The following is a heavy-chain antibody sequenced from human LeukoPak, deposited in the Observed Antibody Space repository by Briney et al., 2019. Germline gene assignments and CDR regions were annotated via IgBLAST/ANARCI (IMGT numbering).Heavy chain of an antibody. CDR1: GVSISSHY. D-gene: IGHD2-15*01. CDR2: IYYSGST. V-gene: IGHV4-59*11. J-gene: IGHJ5*02. CDR3: ARAGGYCSGGTCYGWLDP. Sequence: SETLSLTCTVSGVSISSHYWSWIRQPPGKGLEWIGYIYYSGSTNYNPSLKSRVTISVDTSKNQFSLKLSSATAADTAVYYCARAGGYCSGGTCYGWLDPWGQGTLVTVTS.